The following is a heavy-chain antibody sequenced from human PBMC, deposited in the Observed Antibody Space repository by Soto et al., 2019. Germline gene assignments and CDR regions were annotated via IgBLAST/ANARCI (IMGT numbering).Heavy chain of an antibody. Sequence: ASVKVSCKASGYTFTSYYMHWVRQAPGQGLEWMGIINPSGGSTSYAQKFQGRVTMTRDTSTSTVYMELSSLRSEDTAVYYCARGVIVAGAFMDLPYYYYMAVWGKGTTVTVS. CDR1: GYTFTSYY. D-gene: IGHD5-12*01. J-gene: IGHJ6*03. CDR3: ARGVIVAGAFMDLPYYYYMAV. CDR2: INPSGGST. V-gene: IGHV1-46*03.